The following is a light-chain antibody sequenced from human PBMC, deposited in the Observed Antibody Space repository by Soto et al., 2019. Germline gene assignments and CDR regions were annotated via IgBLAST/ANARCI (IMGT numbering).Light chain of an antibody. J-gene: IGLJ1*01. Sequence: QSALPQPASVSGSPGQSITISCTGTSRDVGSYNLVSWYQQHPGKAPKLMIYEGSKRPSGVSNRCSGSKSGNTASLTISGLQAEDEADYYCCSYACSSTNYVFGTGTKLTVL. V-gene: IGLV2-23*01. CDR1: SRDVGSYNL. CDR2: EGS. CDR3: CSYACSSTNYV.